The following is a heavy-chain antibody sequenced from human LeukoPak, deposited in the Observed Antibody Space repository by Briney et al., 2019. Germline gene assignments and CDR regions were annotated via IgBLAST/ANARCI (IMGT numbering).Heavy chain of an antibody. CDR2: INHSGST. CDR1: GGSFSGYY. Sequence: SETLSLTCAVYGGSFSGYYWSWIRQPPGKGLEWIGEINHSGSTNYNPSLKSRVTISVDTSKNQFSLKLSSVTAADTAVYYCARLKTDKIVVVPAALGLDYWGQGTLVTVSS. J-gene: IGHJ4*02. CDR3: ARLKTDKIVVVPAALGLDY. V-gene: IGHV4-34*01. D-gene: IGHD2-2*01.